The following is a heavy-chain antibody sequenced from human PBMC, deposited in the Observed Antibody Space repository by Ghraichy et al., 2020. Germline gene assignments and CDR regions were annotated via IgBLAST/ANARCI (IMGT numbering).Heavy chain of an antibody. CDR2: ISGGGDKT. CDR3: AQARSGGAWGY. J-gene: IGHJ4*02. V-gene: IGHV3-23*01. D-gene: IGHD3-16*01. CDR1: GLTFSSYA. Sequence: LSLTCAASGLTFSSYAMTWVRQAPGKGLEWVSAISGGGDKTYCADSVKGRFTISRDNSKNTLALQINSLRAEDTAVYYCAQARSGGAWGYWGQGTLVTVSS.